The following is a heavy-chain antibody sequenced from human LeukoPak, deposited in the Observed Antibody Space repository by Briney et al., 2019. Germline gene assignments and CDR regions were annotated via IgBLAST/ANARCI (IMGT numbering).Heavy chain of an antibody. J-gene: IGHJ4*02. CDR3: AKESVAGSADY. CDR2: ISYDGSNK. V-gene: IGHV3-30*18. CDR1: GFTFSNYG. Sequence: GRSLRLSCAASGFTFSNYGMHWVRQAPGKGLEWVAVISYDGSNKYYAESVKGRFTISRDNSKNKRFLQMNSLRAEDTAVYYCAKESVAGSADYWGQGTLVTVSS. D-gene: IGHD6-19*01.